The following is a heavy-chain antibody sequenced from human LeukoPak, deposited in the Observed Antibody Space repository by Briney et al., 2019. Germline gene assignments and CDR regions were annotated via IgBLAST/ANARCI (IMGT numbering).Heavy chain of an antibody. D-gene: IGHD5-24*01. Sequence: GGSLRLSGAASGFNFNNYALSWVRQAPGKGLECVSGMSGSGGDTYYADSVKGRFTISRDISMNTLYLQMNSLRVEDTAVYYCAKGPKLGDGFHCDYWGQGTLVTVPS. CDR2: MSGSGGDT. V-gene: IGHV3-23*01. CDR3: AKGPKLGDGFHCDY. CDR1: GFNFNNYA. J-gene: IGHJ4*02.